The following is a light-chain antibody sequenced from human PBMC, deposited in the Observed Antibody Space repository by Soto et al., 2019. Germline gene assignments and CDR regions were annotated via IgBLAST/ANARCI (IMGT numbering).Light chain of an antibody. V-gene: IGKV1-39*01. CDR2: AAS. Sequence: DIEMTQLPSSLSASVGDRVTITCRPSQSIRSYLNWYQQTPGKAPNLLIYAASTLRSGVPSRFSGSGSGTDFTLTISSLQYEDFATYFCQQSYSYPRTFGQGTKLEI. J-gene: IGKJ2*01. CDR3: QQSYSYPRT. CDR1: QSIRSY.